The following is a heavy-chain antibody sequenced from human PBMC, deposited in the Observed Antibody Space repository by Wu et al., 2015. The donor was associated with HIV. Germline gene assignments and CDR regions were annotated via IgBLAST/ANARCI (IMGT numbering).Heavy chain of an antibody. D-gene: IGHD6-13*01. CDR3: ADPTDLAAAGLGAFDI. CDR1: GGTFNNYA. V-gene: IGHV1-69*13. Sequence: QVQLVQSGAEVKKPGSSVKVSCRASGGTFNNYAISWVRQAPGQGLEWMGRINPIFGTAKYAQKFQGRVTITADESTSTAYMELSSLRSEDTAVYYCADPTDLAAAGLGAFDIWGQGTMVTVSS. J-gene: IGHJ3*02. CDR2: INPIFGTA.